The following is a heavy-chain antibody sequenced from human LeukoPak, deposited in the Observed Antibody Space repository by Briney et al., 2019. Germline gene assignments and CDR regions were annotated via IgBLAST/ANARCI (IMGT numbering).Heavy chain of an antibody. D-gene: IGHD5-24*01. CDR1: GFPFSSYW. V-gene: IGHV3-7*04. J-gene: IGHJ4*02. Sequence: GGSLRLSCVASGFPFSSYWMTWVLQAPGKGLEWVANIKQDGSKKSYVDSVKGRFTISRDNAKNSLYLQMNSLRAEDTAIYYCTRVGYIDEGIDYWGQGTLVTVSS. CDR2: IKQDGSKK. CDR3: TRVGYIDEGIDY.